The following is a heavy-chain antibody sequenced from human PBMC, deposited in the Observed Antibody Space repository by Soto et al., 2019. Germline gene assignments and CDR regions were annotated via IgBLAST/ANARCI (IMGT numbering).Heavy chain of an antibody. V-gene: IGHV2-26*01. Sequence: QVTLKESGPVLVKPTETLTLTCSVSGFSLTNDRMGVSWIRQPPGKALEWLAHIFSNDEISYSTSLESRLTISKDTSKTQVVLTMTNVGPVDTATYYCARQTIFGLIVSHFDNWGRGTLVTVSS. CDR1: GFSLTNDRMG. D-gene: IGHD3-3*01. J-gene: IGHJ4*02. CDR3: ARQTIFGLIVSHFDN. CDR2: IFSNDEI.